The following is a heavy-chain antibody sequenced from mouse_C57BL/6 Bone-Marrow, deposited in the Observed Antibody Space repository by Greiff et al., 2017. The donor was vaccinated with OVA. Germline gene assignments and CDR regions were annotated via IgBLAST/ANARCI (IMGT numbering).Heavy chain of an antibody. CDR1: GFTFSSYA. CDR2: ISDGGSYT. CDR3: ARDLYYYGSSSYYAMDY. J-gene: IGHJ4*01. Sequence: EVKVEESGGGLVKPGGSLKLSCAASGFTFSSYAMSWVRQTPEKRLEWVATISDGGSYTYYPDNVKGRFTISRDNAKNNLYLQMSHLKSEDTAMYYCARDLYYYGSSSYYAMDYWGQGTSVTVSS. D-gene: IGHD1-1*01. V-gene: IGHV5-4*01.